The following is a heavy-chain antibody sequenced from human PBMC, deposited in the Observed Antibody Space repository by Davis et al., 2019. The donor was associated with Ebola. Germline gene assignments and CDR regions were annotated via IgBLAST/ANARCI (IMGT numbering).Heavy chain of an antibody. D-gene: IGHD2-15*01. CDR2: INPSGGST. Sequence: AASVKVSCKASGYTFTSYYMHWVRQAPGQGLEWMGIINPSGGSTSYAQKFQGRVTMTRDTSTSTVYMELSSLRSEDTAVYYCARGPPMTPPHYYYYGMDVWGQGTTVTVSS. CDR3: ARGPPMTPPHYYYYGMDV. V-gene: IGHV1-46*01. J-gene: IGHJ6*02. CDR1: GYTFTSYY.